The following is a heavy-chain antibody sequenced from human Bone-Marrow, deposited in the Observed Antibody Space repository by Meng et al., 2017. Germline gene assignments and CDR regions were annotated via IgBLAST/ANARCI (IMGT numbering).Heavy chain of an antibody. CDR1: GYSISSGYY. J-gene: IGHJ3*02. Sequence: SCTVSGYSISSGYYWGWIRQPPGKGLEWIGSIYHSGSTYYNPSLKSRVTISVDTSKNQFSLKLSSVTAADTAVYYCARVNYYDSSGYDDAFDIWGQGTMVTVSS. CDR3: ARVNYYDSSGYDDAFDI. V-gene: IGHV4-38-2*02. D-gene: IGHD3-22*01. CDR2: IYHSGST.